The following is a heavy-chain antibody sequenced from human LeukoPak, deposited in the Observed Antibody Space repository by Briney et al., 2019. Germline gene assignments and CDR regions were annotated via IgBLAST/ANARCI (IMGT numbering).Heavy chain of an antibody. CDR1: GGSISGYY. CDR2: IYYSGGT. V-gene: IGHV4-59*08. D-gene: IGHD1-26*01. CDR3: ARLGFSNSGSYLAPSDY. J-gene: IGHJ4*02. Sequence: SQTLSLTCTVSGGSISGYYWGWIRHTPGKGLEWIGYIYYSGGTNYNPSLKSRVTISVDTSKNQFSLKLSSVTAADTAVYYCARLGFSNSGSYLAPSDYWGQGTLVTVSS.